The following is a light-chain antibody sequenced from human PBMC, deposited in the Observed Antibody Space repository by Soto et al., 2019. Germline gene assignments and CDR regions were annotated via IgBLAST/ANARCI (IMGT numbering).Light chain of an antibody. CDR1: QTISRH. CDR3: QQGYSTPVT. J-gene: IGKJ5*01. V-gene: IGKV1-39*01. CDR2: GAS. Sequence: DIQMTQSPSSLSPSVGGRVTLPCRASQTISRHLNWYQQKAGRAPRLLIYGASNLQSGVPSRFSGSGSGTDFTLTISSLLPEDFATYYCQQGYSTPVTSGQGTRREIK.